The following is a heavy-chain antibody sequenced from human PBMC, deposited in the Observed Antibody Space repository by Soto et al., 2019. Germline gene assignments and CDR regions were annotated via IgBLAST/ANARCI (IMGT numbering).Heavy chain of an antibody. V-gene: IGHV5-51*01. CDR2: IYPGDSDT. CDR3: ARQRYYDFWSGQRVPAYYYYGMDV. CDR1: GYSFTSYW. D-gene: IGHD3-3*01. J-gene: IGHJ6*02. Sequence: GESLKISCKGSGYSFTSYWIGWVRQMPGKGLEWMGIIYPGDSDTRYSPSFQGQVTISADKSISTAYLQWSSLKASDTAMYYCARQRYYDFWSGQRVPAYYYYGMDVWGQGTTVTVS.